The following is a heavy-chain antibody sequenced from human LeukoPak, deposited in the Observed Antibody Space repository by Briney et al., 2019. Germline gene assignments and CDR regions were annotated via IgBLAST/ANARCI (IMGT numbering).Heavy chain of an antibody. Sequence: HPGGSLRLSCAASGSTFSSYEMNWVRQAPGKGLEWVSYISSSGSTIYYADSVKGRFTISRDNAKNSLYLQMNSLRAEDTAVYYCARVVWSSLWFGEFDYWGQGTLVTVSS. CDR1: GSTFSSYE. D-gene: IGHD3-10*01. V-gene: IGHV3-48*03. CDR3: ARVVWSSLWFGEFDY. J-gene: IGHJ4*02. CDR2: ISSSGSTI.